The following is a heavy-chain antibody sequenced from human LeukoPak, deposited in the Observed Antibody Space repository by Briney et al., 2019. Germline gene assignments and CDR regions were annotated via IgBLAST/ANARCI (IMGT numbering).Heavy chain of an antibody. Sequence: QPGGSLRLSWAPSGFTLVSYAMHWVRTAPGKGLEYVSAISSNGGSTYYANSVKGRFTISRDNSKNTLYLQMGSLRAEDMAVYYCASLAVAAPGAIFDYWGQGTLVTVSS. CDR3: ASLAVAAPGAIFDY. J-gene: IGHJ4*02. V-gene: IGHV3-64*01. CDR1: GFTLVSYA. D-gene: IGHD6-19*01. CDR2: ISSNGGST.